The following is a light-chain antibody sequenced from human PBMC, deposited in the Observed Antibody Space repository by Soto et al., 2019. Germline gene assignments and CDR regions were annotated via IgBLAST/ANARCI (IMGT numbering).Light chain of an antibody. CDR1: QSVSSSY. V-gene: IGKV3-20*01. CDR3: QQYGSSPPIT. CDR2: GAS. Sequence: EIVLTQSPGTLSLSPGERATLSCRASQSVSSSYLAWYQQKPGQAPRLLIYGASSRATGIPDRFSGSGSGTDFSLTISRLEPADFAVYYCQQYGSSPPITFGQWTRLEIK. J-gene: IGKJ5*01.